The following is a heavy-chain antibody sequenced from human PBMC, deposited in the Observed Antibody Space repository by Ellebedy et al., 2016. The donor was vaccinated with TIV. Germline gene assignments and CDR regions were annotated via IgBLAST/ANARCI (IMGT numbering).Heavy chain of an antibody. D-gene: IGHD1-7*01. CDR1: GFTFSSYA. Sequence: GESLKISCVASGFTFSSYAMSWVRQAPGKGLEWVSTITGSGDYTYYADSVKGRFTISRDNAKNSLYLQMNSLKTEDTAVYYCARERNYYFDLWGRGTLVTVSS. V-gene: IGHV3-23*01. CDR3: ARERNYYFDL. J-gene: IGHJ2*01. CDR2: ITGSGDYT.